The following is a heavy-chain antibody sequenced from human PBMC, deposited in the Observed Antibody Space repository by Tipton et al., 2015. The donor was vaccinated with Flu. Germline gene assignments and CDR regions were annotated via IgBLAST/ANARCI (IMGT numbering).Heavy chain of an antibody. D-gene: IGHD4-23*01. CDR3: AVTKETPKGPLDV. CDR1: GYTFTSYG. J-gene: IGHJ6*04. V-gene: IGHV1-2*04. Sequence: QLVQSGAEVKKPGASVKVSCKASGYTFTSYGISWVRQAPGQGLEWMGWINPNSGGTNYAQKFQGWVTMTRDTSISTAYMELSRLRSDDTAVYYCAVTKETPKGPLDVWGKGTTVTVSS. CDR2: INPNSGGT.